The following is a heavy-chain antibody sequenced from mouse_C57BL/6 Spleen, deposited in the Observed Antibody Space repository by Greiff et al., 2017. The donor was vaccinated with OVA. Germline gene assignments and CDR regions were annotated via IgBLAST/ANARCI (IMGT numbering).Heavy chain of an antibody. J-gene: IGHJ2*01. CDR3: ARPYYYGSSYYFDY. D-gene: IGHD1-1*01. Sequence: EVQLQQSGPELVKPGASVKISCKASGYSFTGYYMNWVKQSPEKSLEWIGEINPSTGGTTYNQTFKAKATLTVDKASSKAYMQLKILTSEDSAVYYCARPYYYGSSYYFDYWGQGTTLTVSA. CDR2: INPSTGGT. V-gene: IGHV1-42*01. CDR1: GYSFTGYY.